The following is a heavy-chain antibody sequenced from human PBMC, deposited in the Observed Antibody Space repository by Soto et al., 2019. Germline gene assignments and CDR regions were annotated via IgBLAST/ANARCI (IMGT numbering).Heavy chain of an antibody. Sequence: DVQLVESGGGLIQPGESLRLSCAAFGLTVSGKKYVAWVRQAPGKGLEWISALYDVDGTYYADSVKGRFTTSSDSSKTTVYLQMNGLRPVDTAVYYCASWHEREHAYDVWGRGTTVTVSS. CDR1: GLTVSGKKY. J-gene: IGHJ3*01. CDR2: LYDVDGT. D-gene: IGHD1-1*01. CDR3: ASWHEREHAYDV. V-gene: IGHV3-53*01.